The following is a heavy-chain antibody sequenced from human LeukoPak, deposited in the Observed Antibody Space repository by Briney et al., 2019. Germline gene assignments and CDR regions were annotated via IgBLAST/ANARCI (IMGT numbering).Heavy chain of an antibody. CDR3: ARLFNRYYDSSGYYYDDY. J-gene: IGHJ4*02. CDR2: IYYSGST. CDR1: GGSISSSGYY. Sequence: SETLSLTCTVSGGSISSSGYYWGWIRQPPGKGLEWIGSIYYSGSTYYNPSLKSRVTISVDTSKNQFSLKLSSVTAADTAVYYCARLFNRYYDSSGYYYDDYWGQGTLVTVSS. V-gene: IGHV4-39*01. D-gene: IGHD3-22*01.